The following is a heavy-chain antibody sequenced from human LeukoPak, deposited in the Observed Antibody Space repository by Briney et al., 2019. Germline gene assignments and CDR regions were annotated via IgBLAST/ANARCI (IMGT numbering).Heavy chain of an antibody. CDR3: ARDRASYYYDSSGYLGRWFDP. J-gene: IGHJ5*02. CDR1: GFTFSSYS. Sequence: GGSLRLSCAASGFTFSSYSMNWVRQAPGKGLEWVSSISSSSSYIYYADSVKGRFTISRDNAKNSLYLQMNSLRAEDTAVYYCARDRASYYYDSSGYLGRWFDPWGQGTLVTVSS. V-gene: IGHV3-21*01. D-gene: IGHD3-22*01. CDR2: ISSSSSYI.